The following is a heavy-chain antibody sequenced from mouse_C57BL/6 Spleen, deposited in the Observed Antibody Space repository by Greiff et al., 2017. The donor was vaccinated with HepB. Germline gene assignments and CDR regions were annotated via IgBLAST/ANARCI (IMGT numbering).Heavy chain of an antibody. CDR2: IYPRRGNT. CDR3: ARSVTTEVAREGYAMDY. V-gene: IGHV1-81*01. CDR1: GYTFTSYG. D-gene: IGHD1-1*01. J-gene: IGHJ4*01. Sequence: QVQLQQSGAELARPGASVKLSCKASGYTFTSYGISWVKQRTGQGLEWIGEIYPRRGNTYYNEKFKGKATLTADKSSSTAYMELRSLTSEDSAVYFCARSVTTEVAREGYAMDYWGQGTSVTVSS.